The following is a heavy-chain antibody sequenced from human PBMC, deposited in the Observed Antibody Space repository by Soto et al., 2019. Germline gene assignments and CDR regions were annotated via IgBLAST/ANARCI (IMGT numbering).Heavy chain of an antibody. CDR3: ARHHGPTTSENWFDP. CDR2: ISTYSGDT. CDR1: GYTFFTYD. J-gene: IGHJ5*02. D-gene: IGHD5-12*01. V-gene: IGHV1-18*01. Sequence: ASVKVSCKACGYTFFTYDISWVRQAPGQGLEWMGWISTYSGDTKYAQKFQGRVTMTTDTSTTTAYLELRSLRSDDTAVYYCARHHGPTTSENWFDPWGQGTLVTVS.